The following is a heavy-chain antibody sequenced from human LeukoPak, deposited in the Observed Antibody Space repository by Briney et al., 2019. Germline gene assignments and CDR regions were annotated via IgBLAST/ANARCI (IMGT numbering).Heavy chain of an antibody. CDR1: VGSISSYY. Sequence: SETLSLTCTVSVGSISSYYWSWIRQPPGKGLGWIGYIYYSGSTNYNPSLKSRVTISVDTSKNQFSLKPSSVTAADTAVYYCARAGTGDYDFWSGYYKGRWFDPWGQGTLVTVSS. D-gene: IGHD3-3*01. CDR2: IYYSGST. V-gene: IGHV4-59*01. J-gene: IGHJ5*02. CDR3: ARAGTGDYDFWSGYYKGRWFDP.